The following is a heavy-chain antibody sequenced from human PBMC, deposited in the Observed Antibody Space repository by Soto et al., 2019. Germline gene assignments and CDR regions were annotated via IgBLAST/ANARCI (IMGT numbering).Heavy chain of an antibody. V-gene: IGHV3-23*01. D-gene: IGHD6-19*01. CDR1: VFTFSSHA. J-gene: IGHJ6*02. CDR2: ISSGGDNT. CDR3: AKDFDSYSSGRYGMDV. Sequence: GSLRLSCAASVFTFSSHAMSWVRQAPGKGLERVSTISSGGDNTYSADSVKGRFTISRDNSKNTLYLQMNSLRAEDTAVYYCAKDFDSYSSGRYGMDVWGQGTTVTVSS.